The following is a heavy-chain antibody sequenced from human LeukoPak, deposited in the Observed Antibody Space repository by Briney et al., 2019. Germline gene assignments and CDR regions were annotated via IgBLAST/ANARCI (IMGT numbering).Heavy chain of an antibody. J-gene: IGHJ4*02. Sequence: SETLSLTCAVYGGSFNGYYWSWIRQPPGKGLEWIGEINHSGSTNYNPSLKSRVTISVDTSKNQFSLKLSSVTAADTAVYYCARVLLIGDYFDYWGQGTLVTVSS. CDR2: INHSGST. CDR3: ARVLLIGDYFDY. D-gene: IGHD3-22*01. V-gene: IGHV4-34*01. CDR1: GGSFNGYY.